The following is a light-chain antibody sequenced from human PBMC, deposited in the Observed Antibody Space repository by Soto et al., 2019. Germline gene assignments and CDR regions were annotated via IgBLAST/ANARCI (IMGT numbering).Light chain of an antibody. V-gene: IGKV3-15*01. CDR2: GAS. J-gene: IGKJ5*01. Sequence: EIVMTQSPATLSVSPGERATLSCRASQSVTSNLAWYQHKPGQAPRLLIYGASTRATGVPARFSGSGSGTEFTLTISSLQSDDFALYYCQQYNNYITFGQGTRLEIK. CDR1: QSVTSN. CDR3: QQYNNYIT.